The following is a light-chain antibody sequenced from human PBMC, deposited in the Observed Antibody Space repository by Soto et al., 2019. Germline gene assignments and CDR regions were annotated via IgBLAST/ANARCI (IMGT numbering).Light chain of an antibody. V-gene: IGKV3-15*01. CDR2: GAS. J-gene: IGKJ5*01. Sequence: EIVMTQSPATLSVSPGGRATLSCRASQSISDTLAWYQQKPGQAPRLLIHGASTRATGFPARFSGSGSGTDFTLTISSLQSEDFAVYYCQQYHNWPITFGQGTRLEIK. CDR3: QQYHNWPIT. CDR1: QSISDT.